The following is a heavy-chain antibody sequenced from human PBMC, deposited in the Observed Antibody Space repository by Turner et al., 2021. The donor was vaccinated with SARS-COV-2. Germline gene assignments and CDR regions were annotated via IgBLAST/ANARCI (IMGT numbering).Heavy chain of an antibody. CDR2: IIPVLGTR. CDR1: RGTFISYS. V-gene: IGHV1-69*08. J-gene: IGHJ3*02. D-gene: IGHD3-9*01. CDR3: ARFANVVVTGYTPYVFDI. Sequence: QVQMVPSAAEVKKPGCSVTVSCKESRGTFISYSINWVRQAPGQGLEWIGRIIPVLGTRKNAQKFQGRVTITADKSTSIVYMELSSVRSGDTAVYYYARFANVVVTGYTPYVFDIWGQGTMVTVSS.